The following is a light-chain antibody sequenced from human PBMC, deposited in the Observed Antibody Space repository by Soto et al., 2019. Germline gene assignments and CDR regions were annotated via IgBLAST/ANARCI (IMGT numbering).Light chain of an antibody. V-gene: IGKV2-24*01. J-gene: IGKJ2*01. CDR2: MIS. Sequence: DIVMTQTPLSSPVTLGQPASISCRSSQSLVHSDGNTHLSWLQQRPGQPPRLLIYMISNRFSGVPDRFSGSGAGTDFTLKISRVEAEDVGVYFCMHGVQFPPGYTFGQGTKLEIK. CDR1: QSLVHSDGNTH. CDR3: MHGVQFPPGYT.